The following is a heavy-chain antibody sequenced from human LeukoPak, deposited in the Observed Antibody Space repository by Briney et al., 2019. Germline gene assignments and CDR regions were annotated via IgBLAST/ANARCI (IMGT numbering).Heavy chain of an antibody. CDR1: GFTFSSYA. V-gene: IGHV3-30-3*01. Sequence: GGSLRLSCAASGFTFSSYAMHWVRQAPGKGLEWVAVISYDGSNKYYADSVKGRFTISRDNSKNTLYLQMNSLRAEDTAVYYCAKDNHDYGDYWGQGTLVTVSS. CDR2: ISYDGSNK. J-gene: IGHJ4*02. CDR3: AKDNHDYGDY.